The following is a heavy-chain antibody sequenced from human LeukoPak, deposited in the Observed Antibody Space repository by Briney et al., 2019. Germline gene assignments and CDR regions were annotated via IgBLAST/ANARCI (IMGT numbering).Heavy chain of an antibody. V-gene: IGHV3-74*01. D-gene: IGHD3-10*01. CDR3: AGNYGPYYFDY. J-gene: IGHJ4*02. Sequence: GGSLRLSCAASGFTFSSYWMHWVRQAPGKGLVWVSRINSDGSTMSYADSVKGRFTISRDNAKNTLYLQMNSLRAEDTAVYYCAGNYGPYYFDYWGQGTLVTVSS. CDR1: GFTFSSYW. CDR2: INSDGSTM.